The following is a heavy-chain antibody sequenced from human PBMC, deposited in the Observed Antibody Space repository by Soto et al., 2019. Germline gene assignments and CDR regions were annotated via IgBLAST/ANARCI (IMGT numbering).Heavy chain of an antibody. Sequence: QVQLQESGPGLVKPSETLSLTCTVSGGSISSYYWSWIRQPPGKGLEWIGYIYYSGSTNYNPSLKSRVTMSVETSNILFSLKLSSVTAADTAVYYCARDVQLPSYYGMDVWGQWTTVTVSS. CDR1: GGSISSYY. D-gene: IGHD6-6*01. J-gene: IGHJ6*02. CDR3: ARDVQLPSYYGMDV. CDR2: IYYSGST. V-gene: IGHV4-59*01.